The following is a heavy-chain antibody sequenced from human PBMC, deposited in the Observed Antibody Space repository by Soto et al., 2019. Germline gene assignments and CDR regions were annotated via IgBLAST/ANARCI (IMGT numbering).Heavy chain of an antibody. D-gene: IGHD4-17*01. CDR2: IYYSGST. Sequence: SETLSLTCTVSGGSISSYYWSWIRQPPGKGLEWIGYIYYSGSTNYNPSLKSRVTISVDTSKNQFSLKLSSVTAADTAVYYCARELNYGYSYFNWFDPWGQGTLVTVSS. J-gene: IGHJ5*02. CDR1: GGSISSYY. V-gene: IGHV4-59*01. CDR3: ARELNYGYSYFNWFDP.